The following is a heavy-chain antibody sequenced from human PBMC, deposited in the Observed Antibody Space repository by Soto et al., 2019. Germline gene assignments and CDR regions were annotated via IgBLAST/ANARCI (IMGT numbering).Heavy chain of an antibody. D-gene: IGHD4-4*01. J-gene: IGHJ4*02. Sequence: QVQLVQSGAEVKKPGASVRVSCKASGYTFTSFYMHWVRQAPGKGLEWMGIINPVGASTSFAQNFQGRVTMTRDTSTSTVYRGMSSLRSDDTAMYYCARSGYSNSPYFDYWGQGTLVTVSS. CDR2: INPVGAST. CDR3: ARSGYSNSPYFDY. V-gene: IGHV1-46*01. CDR1: GYTFTSFY.